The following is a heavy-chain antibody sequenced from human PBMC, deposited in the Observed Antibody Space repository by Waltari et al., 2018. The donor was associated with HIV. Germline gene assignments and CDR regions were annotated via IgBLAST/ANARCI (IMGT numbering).Heavy chain of an antibody. CDR2: ISSTSTYI. D-gene: IGHD1-26*01. CDR1: GFTLSTYT. Sequence: EVQLVESGGGLVKPGGSLRPSCATPGFTLSTYTMYWVRQAPGKGLEWVSSISSTSTYIYYTDSVKGRFTISRDNAQNSLSLQMNSLSAEDTAVYYCVADLGGSHDSWGQGSQVTVSS. CDR3: VADLGGSHDS. V-gene: IGHV3-21*02. J-gene: IGHJ4*02.